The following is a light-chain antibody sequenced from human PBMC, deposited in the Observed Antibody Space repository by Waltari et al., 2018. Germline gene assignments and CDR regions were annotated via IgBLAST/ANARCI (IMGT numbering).Light chain of an antibody. CDR3: QHYVRLPAT. CDR1: QCVSRT. Sequence: EIVLTQYPGTLSLSPVERATLSCRANQCVSRTVAWYQQKPGQAPSLLIYASSTRAPGIPDRFSGSWCGTALRLTISRLEPEDFAVYYCQHYVRLPATFGQGTKVEIK. CDR2: ASS. J-gene: IGKJ1*01. V-gene: IGKV3-20*01.